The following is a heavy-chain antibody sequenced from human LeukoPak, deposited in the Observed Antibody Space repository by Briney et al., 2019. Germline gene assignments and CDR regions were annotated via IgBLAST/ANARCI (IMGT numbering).Heavy chain of an antibody. Sequence: GGSLRLSCVASGFTFSSYWMSWVRQAPGKGLEWVANIKQDGSEKYYVDSVKGRFTISRDNAKNSLYLQMNSLRAEDTAVYYCARDSRIQLWLRAFDIWGQGTMVTVSS. V-gene: IGHV3-7*01. CDR2: IKQDGSEK. J-gene: IGHJ3*02. CDR3: ARDSRIQLWLRAFDI. CDR1: GFTFSSYW. D-gene: IGHD5-18*01.